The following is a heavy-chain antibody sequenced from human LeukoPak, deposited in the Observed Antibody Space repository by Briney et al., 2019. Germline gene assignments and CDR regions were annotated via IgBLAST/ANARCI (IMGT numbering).Heavy chain of an antibody. V-gene: IGHV3-30-3*01. J-gene: IGHJ3*02. CDR2: ISYDGSNK. CDR3: ASLGVTMIVVERAFDI. Sequence: GGSLRLSCAASGFSFSSYAMHWVRQAPGKGLEWVAVISYDGSNKYYADSVKGRFTISRDNSKNTLYLQMNSLRAEDTAVYYCASLGVTMIVVERAFDIWGQGTMVTVSS. CDR1: GFSFSSYA. D-gene: IGHD3-22*01.